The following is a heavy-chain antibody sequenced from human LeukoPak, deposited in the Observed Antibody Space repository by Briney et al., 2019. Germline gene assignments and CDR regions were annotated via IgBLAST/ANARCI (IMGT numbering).Heavy chain of an antibody. J-gene: IGHJ3*02. D-gene: IGHD5-12*01. CDR3: ARVGYLDAFDI. Sequence: GRSLRLSCAASGFTFSSYAMHWVRQAPGKGLEWVSVIYSGGNTYYADSVKGRFTISRDNSKNTLYLRMNSLRAEDTAVYYCARVGYLDAFDIWGQGTMVTVSS. CDR2: IYSGGNT. V-gene: IGHV3-53*01. CDR1: GFTFSSYA.